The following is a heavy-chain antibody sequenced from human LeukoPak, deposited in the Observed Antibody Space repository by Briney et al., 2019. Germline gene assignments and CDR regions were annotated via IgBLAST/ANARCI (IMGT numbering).Heavy chain of an antibody. CDR1: GYSVSSGYY. V-gene: IGHV4-38-2*02. CDR3: ARFYFGVVSRQDY. CDR2: IYHSGDT. D-gene: IGHD3-3*01. Sequence: SETLSLTCTVSGYSVSSGYYWGWIRQPPGKGLEWIASIYHSGDTYYNPSLRSRVTISVDTSKNQFSLKLRSVTAADTAVYFCARFYFGVVSRQDYWGQGTLVTVSS. J-gene: IGHJ4*02.